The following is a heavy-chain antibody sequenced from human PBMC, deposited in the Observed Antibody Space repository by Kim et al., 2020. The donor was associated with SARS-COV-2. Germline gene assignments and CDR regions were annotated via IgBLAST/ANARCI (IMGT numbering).Heavy chain of an antibody. J-gene: IGHJ4*02. CDR1: GFTFSSYA. CDR2: ISGSGGST. D-gene: IGHD3-10*01. V-gene: IGHV3-23*01. Sequence: GGSLRLSCAASGFTFSSYAMSWVRQAPGKGLEWVSAISGSGGSTYYADSVKGRFTISRDNSKNTLYLQMNSLRAEDTAVYYCAKDPYGSGSYSPAYYFDYWGQGTLVTVSS. CDR3: AKDPYGSGSYSPAYYFDY.